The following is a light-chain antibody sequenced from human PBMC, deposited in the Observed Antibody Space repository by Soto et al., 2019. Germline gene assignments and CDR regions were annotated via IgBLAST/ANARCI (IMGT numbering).Light chain of an antibody. CDR3: QKYDSAPYT. J-gene: IGKJ2*01. V-gene: IGKV1-27*01. CDR2: LAS. Sequence: DIQMTQSPSSLSASVGDRVTITCRTSQGINSYLAWYQQKPGKVPKLLIYLASTLQSGVPSRFSGSGSGTDFTLTISSLQPEDVATYYYQKYDSAPYTFGQGTKL. CDR1: QGINSY.